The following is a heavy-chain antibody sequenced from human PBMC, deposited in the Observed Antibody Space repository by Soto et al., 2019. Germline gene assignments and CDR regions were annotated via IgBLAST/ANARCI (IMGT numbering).Heavy chain of an antibody. CDR1: GYTFTGYY. Sequence: ASVKVSCKASGYTFTGYYMHWVRQAPGQGLEWMGWINPNSGGTNYAQKFQGRVTMTRDTSISTAYMELSRLRSDDTAVYYCARGGGATIGRCYYGMDVWGQGTTVTVSS. D-gene: IGHD5-12*01. CDR2: INPNSGGT. CDR3: ARGGGATIGRCYYGMDV. J-gene: IGHJ6*02. V-gene: IGHV1-2*02.